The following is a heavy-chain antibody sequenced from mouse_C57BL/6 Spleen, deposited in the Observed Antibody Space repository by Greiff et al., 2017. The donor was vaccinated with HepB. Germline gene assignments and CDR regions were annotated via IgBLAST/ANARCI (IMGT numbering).Heavy chain of an antibody. J-gene: IGHJ4*01. CDR2: IYPGSGST. Sequence: QVQLQQPGAELVKPGASVKMSCKASGYTFTSYWITWVKQRPGQGLEWIGDIYPGSGSTNYNEKFKSKATLTVDTSSSTAYMQLSSLTSEDSAVYYCAKHGNYYYYAMDYWGQGTSVTVSS. CDR1: GYTFTSYW. V-gene: IGHV1-55*01. CDR3: AKHGNYYYYAMDY. D-gene: IGHD2-1*01.